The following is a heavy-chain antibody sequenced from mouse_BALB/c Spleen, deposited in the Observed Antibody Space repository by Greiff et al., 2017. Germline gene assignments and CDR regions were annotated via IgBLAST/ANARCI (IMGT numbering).Heavy chain of an antibody. Sequence: EVQVVESGGGLVQPGGSRKLSCAASGFTFSDYGMAWVRQAPGKGPEWVAFISNLAYSIYYADTVTGRFTISRENAKNTLYLEMSSLRSEDTAMYYCARSTVVGFDYWGQGTTLTVSS. CDR1: GFTFSDYG. V-gene: IGHV5-15*02. J-gene: IGHJ2*01. D-gene: IGHD1-1*01. CDR2: ISNLAYSI. CDR3: ARSTVVGFDY.